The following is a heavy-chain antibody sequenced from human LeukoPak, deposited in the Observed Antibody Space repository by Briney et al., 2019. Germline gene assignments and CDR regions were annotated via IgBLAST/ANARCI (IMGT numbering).Heavy chain of an antibody. Sequence: PSDTLSLTCTASAGSVSSVNYYWSWIRQPPGKGLHWIGYIYYSGSTNYNPSLKSRVTISVDTSKNQFSLKLSSVTAADTAVYYCAGRYSYGYLVDYWGQGTLVTVSS. CDR2: IYYSGST. D-gene: IGHD5-18*01. V-gene: IGHV4-61*01. CDR1: AGSVSSVNYY. CDR3: AGRYSYGYLVDY. J-gene: IGHJ4*02.